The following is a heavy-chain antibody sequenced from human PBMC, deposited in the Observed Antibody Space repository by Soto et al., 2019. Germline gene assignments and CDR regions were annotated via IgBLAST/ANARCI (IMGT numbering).Heavy chain of an antibody. V-gene: IGHV1-18*01. J-gene: IGHJ6*02. Sequence: QVQLVQSGAEVKKPGASVKVSCKASGYNFTSYVISWVRQAPGQGLEWMGWISAYNGNTNYAQKLQGRVTMTTDTSTSTGYMELMSLRSDDTAVYCCARDSVLRWGESDGMDVWGQGTTVTFSS. CDR3: ARDSVLRWGESDGMDV. CDR2: ISAYNGNT. D-gene: IGHD3-16*01. CDR1: GYNFTSYV.